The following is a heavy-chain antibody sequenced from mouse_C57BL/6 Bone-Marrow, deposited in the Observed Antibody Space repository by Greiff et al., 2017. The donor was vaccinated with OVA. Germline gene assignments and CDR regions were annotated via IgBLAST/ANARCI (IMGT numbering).Heavy chain of an antibody. CDR2: IYPRSGNT. J-gene: IGHJ2*01. CDR3: ARSIGYRWSYFDY. Sequence: QVQLQQSGAELARPGASVKLSCKASGYTFTSYGISWVKQRTGQGLEWIGEIYPRSGNTYSNEKFKGKATLPADKSSSTAYMELRSLTAEDAAVECCARSIGYRWSYFDYWGQGTTLTVSS. CDR1: GYTFTSYG. D-gene: IGHD1-2*01. V-gene: IGHV1-81*01.